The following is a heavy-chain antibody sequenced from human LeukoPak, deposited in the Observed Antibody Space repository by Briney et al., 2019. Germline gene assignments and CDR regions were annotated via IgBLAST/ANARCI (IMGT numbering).Heavy chain of an antibody. CDR3: AKVGVCGGDCSSYNFDY. Sequence: PGGSLRLSCAASGFTFSSYGMHWVRQAPGKGLEWVAGISYDGSNKYYADSVKGRFTISRDNSKNTLYLQMNSLRAEDTAVYYCAKVGVCGGDCSSYNFDYWGQGTLVTVSS. CDR1: GFTFSSYG. D-gene: IGHD2-21*02. V-gene: IGHV3-30*18. J-gene: IGHJ4*02. CDR2: ISYDGSNK.